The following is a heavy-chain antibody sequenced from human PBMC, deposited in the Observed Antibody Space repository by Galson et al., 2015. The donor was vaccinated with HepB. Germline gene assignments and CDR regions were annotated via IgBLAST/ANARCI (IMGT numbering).Heavy chain of an antibody. Sequence: SLRLSCAASGFMFSVHAMTWVRQAPGKGLEWVSTIGSPGETYHADSVKGRFTISRDNSKNTLYLQMNSLRAEDTAVYYCAKVRRSSGWYDAFDTWGQGTMVTVSS. CDR1: GFMFSVHA. V-gene: IGHV3-23*01. CDR3: AKVRRSSGWYDAFDT. CDR2: IGSPGET. J-gene: IGHJ3*02. D-gene: IGHD6-19*01.